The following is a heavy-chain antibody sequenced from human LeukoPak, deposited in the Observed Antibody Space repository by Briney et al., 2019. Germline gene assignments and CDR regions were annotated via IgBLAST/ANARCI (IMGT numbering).Heavy chain of an antibody. CDR3: AKRGPGSPQSGKYYFDY. D-gene: IGHD3-10*01. Sequence: QPGGSLRLSCAASGFTFSSYWMHWVRQVPGKGLVWVSRINSDGSSTFYADSVKGRFTISRDNSKNTLYLQMNSLRAEDTAVYYCAKRGPGSPQSGKYYFDYWGQGTLVTVSS. J-gene: IGHJ4*02. CDR1: GFTFSSYW. V-gene: IGHV3-74*01. CDR2: INSDGSST.